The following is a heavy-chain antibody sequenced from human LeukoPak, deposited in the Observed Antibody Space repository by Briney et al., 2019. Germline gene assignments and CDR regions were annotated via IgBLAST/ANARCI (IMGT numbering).Heavy chain of an antibody. D-gene: IGHD6-13*01. J-gene: IGHJ5*02. CDR2: IKPNTGDT. CDR1: GYTFSDYF. Sequence: ASVKVSCKASGYTFSDYFVHWVRQAPRQGLEWIAWIKPNTGDTSYAQRFQGRVTMTRATSISTTYLELSRLRSDDTAVYYCARVSSSSWNWFDPWGQGTLVTVSS. V-gene: IGHV1-2*02. CDR3: ARVSSSSWNWFDP.